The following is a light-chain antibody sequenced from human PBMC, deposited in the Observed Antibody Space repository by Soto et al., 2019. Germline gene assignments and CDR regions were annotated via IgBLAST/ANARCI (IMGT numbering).Light chain of an antibody. CDR3: CSSGGSPTYV. Sequence: QSVLTQPASVSGSPGQSITISCIGTSSDIGPYNYVSWYQQHPDKAPKLILYEVTNRPSGASDRFSGSKSGNTASLTISGLKVEDEADYYCCSSGGSPTYVFGTGTKVTVL. J-gene: IGLJ1*01. CDR2: EVT. CDR1: SSDIGPYNY. V-gene: IGLV2-23*02.